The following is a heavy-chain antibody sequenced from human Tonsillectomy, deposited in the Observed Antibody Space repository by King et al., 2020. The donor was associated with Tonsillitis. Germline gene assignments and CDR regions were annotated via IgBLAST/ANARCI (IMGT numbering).Heavy chain of an antibody. Sequence: VQLVESGAEVKKPGASVKVSCKASGYTFTGSYMHWVRQAPGQGLEWMGWINPNSGGTNYAQKFQGRVTMTRDTSISTAYMELSRLRSDDTAVYYCARESQSSGWDFDCWGQGTLVTVSS. J-gene: IGHJ4*02. CDR2: INPNSGGT. V-gene: IGHV1-2*02. CDR1: GYTFTGSY. D-gene: IGHD6-19*01. CDR3: ARESQSSGWDFDC.